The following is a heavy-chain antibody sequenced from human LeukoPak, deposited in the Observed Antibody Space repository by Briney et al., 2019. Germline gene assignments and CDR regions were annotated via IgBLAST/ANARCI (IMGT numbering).Heavy chain of an antibody. D-gene: IGHD1-26*01. CDR2: INPSGSST. V-gene: IGHV1-46*01. CDR3: ARDNSVGDVAWWFDP. Sequence: ASVKVSCKASGYSFTSHYMHWVRQAPGQGLEWMGLINPSGSSTLYAQKFQGRVTMTRDMSTTTDYMELSSLRSEDTAVYYCARDNSVGDVAWWFDPWGQGTLVTVSS. J-gene: IGHJ5*02. CDR1: GYSFTSHY.